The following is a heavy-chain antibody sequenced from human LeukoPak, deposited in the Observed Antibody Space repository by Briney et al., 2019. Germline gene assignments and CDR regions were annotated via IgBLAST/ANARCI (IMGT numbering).Heavy chain of an antibody. CDR3: AKALAGWHDAFDI. D-gene: IGHD6-19*01. CDR2: ISYDGSNK. Sequence: GGSLRLSCAASGFTFSSYAMHWVRQAPGKGLEWVAVISYDGSNKYYADSVKGRFTISRDNAKNSLSLQMNSLRPEDTAFYYCAKALAGWHDAFDIWGQGTMVTVSS. CDR1: GFTFSSYA. J-gene: IGHJ3*02. V-gene: IGHV3-30-3*01.